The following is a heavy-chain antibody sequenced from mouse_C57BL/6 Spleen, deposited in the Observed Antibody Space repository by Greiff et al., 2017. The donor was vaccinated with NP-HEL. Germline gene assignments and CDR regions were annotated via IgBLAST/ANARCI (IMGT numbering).Heavy chain of an antibody. V-gene: IGHV1-82*01. J-gene: IGHJ2*01. CDR3: ASSYYGNPTVGY. Sequence: QVQLQQSGPELVKPGASVKISCKASGYAFSSSWMNWVKQRPGKGLEWIGRIYPGDGDTNYNGKFKGKATLTADQSSSTAYMQLSSLTSEDSAVYFCASSYYGNPTVGYWGQGTTLTVSS. CDR2: IYPGDGDT. D-gene: IGHD2-10*01. CDR1: GYAFSSSW.